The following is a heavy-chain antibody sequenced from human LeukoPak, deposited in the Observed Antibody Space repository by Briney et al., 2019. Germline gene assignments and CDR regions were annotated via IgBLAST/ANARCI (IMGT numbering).Heavy chain of an antibody. D-gene: IGHD6-19*01. V-gene: IGHV3-21*04. CDR1: GFTFSNYR. CDR2: ISSSSIYI. CDR3: TRPGIAVDTVDY. J-gene: IGHJ4*02. Sequence: NSGGSLRLSCAASGFTFSNYRMNWVRQAPGKGLEWVSSISSSSIYIYYADSLKGRFTISRDNAKNSLYLQMNSLRAEDTAVYYCTRPGIAVDTVDYWGQGTLVTVSS.